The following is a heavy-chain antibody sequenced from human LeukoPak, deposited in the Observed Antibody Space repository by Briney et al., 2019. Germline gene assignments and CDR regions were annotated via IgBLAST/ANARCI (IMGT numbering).Heavy chain of an antibody. V-gene: IGHV1-18*01. CDR3: ARDRLKFCSSTSCWFDP. D-gene: IGHD2-2*01. J-gene: IGHJ5*02. Sequence: ASVKVSCKASGYTFTSYGISWVRQAPGQGLEWMGWISAYNGITNYAQKLQGRVTMTTDTSTSTAYMELRSLRSDDTAVYYCARDRLKFCSSTSCWFDPWGQGTLVTVSS. CDR2: ISAYNGIT. CDR1: GYTFTSYG.